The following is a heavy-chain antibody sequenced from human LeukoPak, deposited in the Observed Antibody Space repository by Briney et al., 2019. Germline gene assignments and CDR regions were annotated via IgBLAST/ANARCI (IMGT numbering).Heavy chain of an antibody. CDR3: ARETTITFGGVIVSSWFDP. Sequence: GGSLRLSCAASGFTFSDYAMHWVRQTAAKGLEWVALTSYDGTNNYYADSVKGRFTVSRDNSKNMLYLQMNSLRAEDTALYYCARETTITFGGVIVSSWFDPWGQGTLVTVSS. CDR2: TSYDGTNN. CDR1: GFTFSDYA. J-gene: IGHJ5*02. D-gene: IGHD3-16*02. V-gene: IGHV3-30*04.